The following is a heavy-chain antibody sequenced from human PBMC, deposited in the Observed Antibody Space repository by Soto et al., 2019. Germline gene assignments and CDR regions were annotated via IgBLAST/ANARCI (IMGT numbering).Heavy chain of an antibody. CDR1: GDYVRTYY. D-gene: IGHD3-3*01. J-gene: IGHJ4*02. CDR3: ARDGVGPFDY. V-gene: IGHV4-59*02. Sequence: SETLSLTCTISGDYVRTYYWSWIRQPPGKELEWIGLTSYSGNTNYNPSLKSRVAMAVDTSKNQFSLTLSSVTAADTAVYYCARDGVGPFDYWGQGTLVTVSS. CDR2: TSYSGNT.